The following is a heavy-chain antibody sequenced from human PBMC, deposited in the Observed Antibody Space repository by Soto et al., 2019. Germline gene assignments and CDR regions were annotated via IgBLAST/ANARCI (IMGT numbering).Heavy chain of an antibody. CDR3: ARDRRYCSSTSCTNWFDP. CDR2: MNPNSGNT. CDR1: GYTFTSYD. V-gene: IGHV1-8*01. J-gene: IGHJ5*02. D-gene: IGHD2-2*01. Sequence: ASVTVSCQASGYTFTSYDINWVRQATGQGLEWMGWMNPNSGNTGYAQKFQGRVTMTRNTSISTAYMELSSLRSEDTAVYYCARDRRYCSSTSCTNWFDPWGQGTLVTVSS.